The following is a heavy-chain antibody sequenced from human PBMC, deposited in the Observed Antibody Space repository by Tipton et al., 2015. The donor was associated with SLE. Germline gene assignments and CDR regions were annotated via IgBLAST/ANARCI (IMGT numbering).Heavy chain of an antibody. CDR3: AKDGGSYHYYGMDV. D-gene: IGHD1-26*01. CDR2: IWYDGSNK. J-gene: IGHJ6*02. Sequence: SLRLSCAASGFTFSRYGMHWVRQAPGKGLEWAAVIWYDGSNKYYADSVKGRFTISRDNSKNTLYLQMNSLRAEDTVVYYCAKDGGSYHYYGMDVWGQGTTVTVSS. V-gene: IGHV3-30*18. CDR1: GFTFSRYG.